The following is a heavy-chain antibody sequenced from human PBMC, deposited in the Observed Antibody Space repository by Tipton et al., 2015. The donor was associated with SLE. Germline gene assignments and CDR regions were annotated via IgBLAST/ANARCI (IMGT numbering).Heavy chain of an antibody. Sequence: TLSLTCTVSGGSINSYYWNWIRQSPGKGLEWIGYFHHSGSTNYNPSLQSRVTISRDPSKNQFSLEVRSVTAADTAMFYCASGTLEWSHEPDYWGQGTLVTVSS. CDR1: GGSINSYY. CDR2: FHHSGST. J-gene: IGHJ4*02. CDR3: ASGTLEWSHEPDY. D-gene: IGHD3-3*01. V-gene: IGHV4-59*12.